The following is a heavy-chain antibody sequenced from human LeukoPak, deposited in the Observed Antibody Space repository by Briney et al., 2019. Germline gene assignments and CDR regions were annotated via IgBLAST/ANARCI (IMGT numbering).Heavy chain of an antibody. D-gene: IGHD2-15*01. Sequence: GGSLRLSCAASGFSFSSSAMGWVRQAPGKGLEWVSAISNNGGYTYYADSVQGRFTISRDNSKSTLCLQMNSLRTEDTAVYYCAKQLGYCSDGSCYFPYWGQGTLVTVSS. CDR2: ISNNGGYT. CDR1: GFSFSSSA. CDR3: AKQLGYCSDGSCYFPY. V-gene: IGHV3-23*01. J-gene: IGHJ4*02.